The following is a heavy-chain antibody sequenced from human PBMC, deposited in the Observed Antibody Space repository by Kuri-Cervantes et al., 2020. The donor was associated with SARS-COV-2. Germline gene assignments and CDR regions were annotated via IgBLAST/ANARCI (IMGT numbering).Heavy chain of an antibody. CDR1: GYTFTGYY. V-gene: IGHV1-2*04. J-gene: IGHJ4*02. CDR3: AREPRGYSSSWYYFDY. Sequence: ASVKVSCKASGYTFTGYYMHWMRQAPGQGLEWMGWINPNSGGTNYAQKFQGWVTMTRDTSISTAYMELSRLRSDDTAVYYCAREPRGYSSSWYYFDYWGQGTLVTVSS. D-gene: IGHD6-13*01. CDR2: INPNSGGT.